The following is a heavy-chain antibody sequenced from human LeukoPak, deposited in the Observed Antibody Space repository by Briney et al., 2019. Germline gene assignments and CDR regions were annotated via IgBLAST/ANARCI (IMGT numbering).Heavy chain of an antibody. J-gene: IGHJ6*03. CDR1: GFTFSNYW. CDR3: ARDNGVVHGVYYMDV. D-gene: IGHD3-3*01. V-gene: IGHV3-7*01. Sequence: PGGSLRLSCAASGFTFSNYWMTWVRQAPGKGLEWVADIKQDGSETLYVKSVRGRFTICRDNAKMSLFLQMNSLRAEDTAVYYCARDNGVVHGVYYMDVWGKGTTVTVS. CDR2: IKQDGSET.